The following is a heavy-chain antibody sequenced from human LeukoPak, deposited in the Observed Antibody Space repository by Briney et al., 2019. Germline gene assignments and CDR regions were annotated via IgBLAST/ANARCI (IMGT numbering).Heavy chain of an antibody. CDR2: IKQDGSEK. D-gene: IGHD3-3*01. J-gene: IGHJ6*03. CDR3: ARDRNDLWSGYSEYYYYYMDV. Sequence: GGSLRLFCAASGFTFSSYWMSWVRQAPGKGLEWVANIKQDGSEKYYVDSVKGRFTISRDNAKNSLYLQMNSLRAEDTAVYYCARDRNDLWSGYSEYYYYYMDVWGKGTTVTVSS. V-gene: IGHV3-7*01. CDR1: GFTFSSYW.